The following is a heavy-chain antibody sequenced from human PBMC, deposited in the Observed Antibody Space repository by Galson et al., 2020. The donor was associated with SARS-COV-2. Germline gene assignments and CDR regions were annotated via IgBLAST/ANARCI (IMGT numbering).Heavy chain of an antibody. V-gene: IGHV3-15*01. CDR2: IKRKTDGETT. Sequence: GESLKISCEVSGFTFSNAWMSWVRQAPGKGLEWVGRIKRKTDGETTEYAAPVKGRFTISRDDSKDTLYLQMNSLKTEDTAVYFCATELQYFDWGDNCFDPWGQGTLVIVSS. CDR3: ATELQYFDWGDNCFDP. CDR1: GFTFSNAW. J-gene: IGHJ5*02. D-gene: IGHD3-9*01.